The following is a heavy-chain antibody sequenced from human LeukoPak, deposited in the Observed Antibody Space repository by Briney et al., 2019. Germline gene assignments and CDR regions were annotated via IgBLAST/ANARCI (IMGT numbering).Heavy chain of an antibody. J-gene: IGHJ6*03. V-gene: IGHV4-59*01. CDR2: VFYSGST. Sequence: KPSETLSLTCTVSGGSISNYYWSWIRQPPGKGLEWIGYVFYSGSTNYNPSLKSRVTISVDTSKNQFSLKLSSVTAADTAVYYCARERGYYYDSSGTYYYYYMDVWGKGTTVTVS. CDR1: GGSISNYY. CDR3: ARERGYYYDSSGTYYYYYMDV. D-gene: IGHD3-22*01.